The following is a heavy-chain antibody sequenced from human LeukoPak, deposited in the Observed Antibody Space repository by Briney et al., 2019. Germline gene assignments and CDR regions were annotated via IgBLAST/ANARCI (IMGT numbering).Heavy chain of an antibody. Sequence: ASVKVSCNASGFTFTSSAMQWVRQARGQRLEWIGWIVVGSGNTNYAQKFQERVTITRDMSTSTAYMELSSLRSEDTAVYYCAAGYYYGSGSRYFDYWGQGALVTVSS. J-gene: IGHJ4*02. CDR2: IVVGSGNT. V-gene: IGHV1-58*02. D-gene: IGHD3-10*01. CDR3: AAGYYYGSGSRYFDY. CDR1: GFTFTSSA.